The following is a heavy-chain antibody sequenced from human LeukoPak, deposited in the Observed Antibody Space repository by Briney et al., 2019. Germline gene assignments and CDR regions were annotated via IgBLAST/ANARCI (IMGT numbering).Heavy chain of an antibody. V-gene: IGHV1-46*01. CDR1: GYTFTSYY. J-gene: IGHJ4*02. Sequence: ASVKVSCKASGYTFTSYYMHWVRQAPGQGLEWMGIINPSGGSTSYAQKFQGRVTMTRDMSTSTVYMELSSLRSEDTAVYCCARTGPTYSSGWSGGIDYWGQGTLVTVSS. D-gene: IGHD6-19*01. CDR2: INPSGGST. CDR3: ARTGPTYSSGWSGGIDY.